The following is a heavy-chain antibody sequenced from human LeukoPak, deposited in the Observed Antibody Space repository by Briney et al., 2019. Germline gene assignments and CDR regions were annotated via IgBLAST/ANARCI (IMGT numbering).Heavy chain of an antibody. V-gene: IGHV4-59*10. D-gene: IGHD2-15*01. J-gene: IGHJ6*03. CDR3: ARDGVVVVAASYYYYMDV. CDR1: GGSFSGYY. CDR2: IYTSGST. Sequence: SETLCLTCAVYGGSFSGYYWSWIRQPPGKGLEWIGRIYTSGSTNYNPSLKSRVTISVDTSKDQFSLKLSSVTAADTAVYYCARDGVVVVAASYYYYMDVWGKGTTVTVSS.